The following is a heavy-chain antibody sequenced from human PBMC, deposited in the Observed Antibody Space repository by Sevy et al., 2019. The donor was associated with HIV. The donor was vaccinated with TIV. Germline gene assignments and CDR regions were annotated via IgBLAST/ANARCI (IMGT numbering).Heavy chain of an antibody. CDR1: GYTFSSYG. J-gene: IGHJ4*02. CDR2: ISAYNGNI. V-gene: IGHV1-18*01. D-gene: IGHD3-3*01. Sequence: ASVKVSCKASGYTFSSYGISWVRQAPGQGLEWVGWISAYNGNINYTQNFQGRVTMTTDTSTSTAYMELRGLRVDDTAVYYRARDSSSTMYYDFWSGPPRFDHWGQGTLVTVSS. CDR3: ARDSSSTMYYDFWSGPPRFDH.